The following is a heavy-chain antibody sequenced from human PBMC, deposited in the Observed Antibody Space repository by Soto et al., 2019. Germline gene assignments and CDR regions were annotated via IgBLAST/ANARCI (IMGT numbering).Heavy chain of an antibody. CDR3: ASSALSGYNAYYYYYMDV. Sequence: QVQLVQSGAEVKKPGSSVKVSCKASGGTFSSYTISWVRQAPGQGLEWMGRIIPILGIANYAQKFQGRVTITADKSTSTAYMELSSLRSEDTAVYYCASSALSGYNAYYYYYMDVWGKGTTVTVSS. CDR1: GGTFSSYT. D-gene: IGHD5-12*01. J-gene: IGHJ6*03. V-gene: IGHV1-69*02. CDR2: IIPILGIA.